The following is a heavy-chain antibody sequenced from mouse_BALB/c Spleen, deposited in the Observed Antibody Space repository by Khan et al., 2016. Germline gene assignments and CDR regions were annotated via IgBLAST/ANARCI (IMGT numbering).Heavy chain of an antibody. V-gene: IGHV1-7*01. CDR2: INPSTGYT. Sequence: QVRLQQSGAELAKPGASVKMSCKASGYTFTSYWMHWVKQRPGQGLEWIGYINPSTGYTEYNQKFKDKATLTADKSSSTAYMQLSSLTSEDSAVYDCAPRFTTVGASNAMDYWGQGTSVTVSS. J-gene: IGHJ4*01. CDR3: APRFTTVGASNAMDY. D-gene: IGHD1-1*01. CDR1: GYTFTSYW.